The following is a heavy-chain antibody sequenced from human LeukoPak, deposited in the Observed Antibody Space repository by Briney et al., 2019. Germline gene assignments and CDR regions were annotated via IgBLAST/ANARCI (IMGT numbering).Heavy chain of an antibody. J-gene: IGHJ2*01. V-gene: IGHV3-48*03. CDR2: ISSSGSTI. Sequence: GGSLRLSCAASGFTFSSYEMNWVRQAPGKGLELVSYISSSGSTIYYADSVKGRFTISRDNAKNSLYLQMNSLRAEDTAVYYCASSYWYFDLWGRGTLVTVSS. CDR3: ASSYWYFDL. CDR1: GFTFSSYE.